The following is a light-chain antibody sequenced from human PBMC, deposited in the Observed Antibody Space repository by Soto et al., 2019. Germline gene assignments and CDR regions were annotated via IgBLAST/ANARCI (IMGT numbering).Light chain of an antibody. Sequence: QSVLTQPPSASGTPGQRVTISCSGTSTNIGSNNVNWYQQVPGTAPKFLIYGTSQWPSGVPDRFSGSKSGTSASLDISGLQSEDEADYYCAAWDDSLNGVVFGGGTKLTVL. J-gene: IGLJ2*01. V-gene: IGLV1-44*01. CDR1: STNIGSNN. CDR2: GTS. CDR3: AAWDDSLNGVV.